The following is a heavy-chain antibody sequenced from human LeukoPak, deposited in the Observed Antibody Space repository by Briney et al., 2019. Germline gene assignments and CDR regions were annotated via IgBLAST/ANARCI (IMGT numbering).Heavy chain of an antibody. Sequence: GASLKVSCKASGYRFTDYYMHWVRQAPGQGLEWMGWINPNSGGTKYAQKFQGRVTMTRDTSISTVYMELSRLRSDDTAIYYCAREPRPRGGWFVSDWGQGTLVTVSS. D-gene: IGHD6-19*01. CDR2: INPNSGGT. CDR3: AREPRPRGGWFVSD. V-gene: IGHV1-2*02. CDR1: GYRFTDYY. J-gene: IGHJ4*02.